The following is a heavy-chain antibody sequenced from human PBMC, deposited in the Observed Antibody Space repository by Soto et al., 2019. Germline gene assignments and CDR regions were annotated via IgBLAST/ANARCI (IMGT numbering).Heavy chain of an antibody. D-gene: IGHD6-19*01. Sequence: EVQLVESGGGLVQPGGSLRLSCAAAGFIFSTYWMHWVRQAPGKGLVWVSRINSDGSSLSNADSVKGRFTISRDNAKNTLYLQMNSLRAEDTAVSYCASQAGFGSPLGFDPWGQGTLVTVPS. J-gene: IGHJ5*02. CDR2: INSDGSSL. V-gene: IGHV3-74*01. CDR1: GFIFSTYW. CDR3: ASQAGFGSPLGFDP.